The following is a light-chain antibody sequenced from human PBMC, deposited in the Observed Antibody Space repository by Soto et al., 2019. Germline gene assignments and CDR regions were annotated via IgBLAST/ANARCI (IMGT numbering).Light chain of an antibody. J-gene: IGKJ1*01. CDR1: QGISTY. V-gene: IGKV1-27*01. CDR2: AAS. CDR3: QKYNSASRT. Sequence: DIQMTQSPSSLSASVGDRVTITCRASQGISTYLAWYQRKPGKVPKLLIYAASTLQSGVPSRFSGSGSGTDFTLTISSLQPEDVATYYCQKYNSASRTFGQGTKVEIK.